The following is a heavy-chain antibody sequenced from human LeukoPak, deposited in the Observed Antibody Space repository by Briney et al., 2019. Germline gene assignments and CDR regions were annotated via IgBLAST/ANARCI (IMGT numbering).Heavy chain of an antibody. CDR2: IIPIFGTA. D-gene: IGHD2-15*01. CDR1: GGTFSSYA. Sequence: SVKVSCKASGGTFSSYAISWVRQAPGQGLEWMGGIIPIFGTANYAQKFQGRVTITADESTSTAYMELSSLRSEDTAVYYCAREGPSRGYCSGGSCYGYLGWFDPWGQGTLVTVSS. CDR3: AREGPSRGYCSGGSCYGYLGWFDP. V-gene: IGHV1-69*13. J-gene: IGHJ5*02.